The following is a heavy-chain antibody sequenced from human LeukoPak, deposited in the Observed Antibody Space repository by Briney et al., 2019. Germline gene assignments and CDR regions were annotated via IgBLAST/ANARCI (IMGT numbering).Heavy chain of an antibody. CDR2: IYITGST. Sequence: SETLSLTCTVSSGSFSSYYWNWIRQPAGKGLEWIGRIYITGSTNYNPSLKSRVTMSVDTSKNQFSLKLSSVTAADTAVYYCARDRGYYQDYWGQGTLVTVSS. CDR3: ARDRGYYQDY. J-gene: IGHJ4*02. V-gene: IGHV4-4*07. CDR1: SGSFSSYY. D-gene: IGHD3-22*01.